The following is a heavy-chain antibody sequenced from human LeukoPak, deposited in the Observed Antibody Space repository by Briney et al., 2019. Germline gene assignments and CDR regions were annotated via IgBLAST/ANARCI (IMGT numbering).Heavy chain of an antibody. J-gene: IGHJ4*02. V-gene: IGHV3-23*01. CDR2: ISASGGST. CDR3: ASDTPFDY. Sequence: GGSLRLSCAASGFTFSNYGMSWVRQAPGKGLKWVSAISASGGSTYYADSVKGRFTISRDNSKNTLYLQMNSLRAEDTAVYYCASDTPFDYWGQGTLVTVSS. D-gene: IGHD2-2*02. CDR1: GFTFSNYG.